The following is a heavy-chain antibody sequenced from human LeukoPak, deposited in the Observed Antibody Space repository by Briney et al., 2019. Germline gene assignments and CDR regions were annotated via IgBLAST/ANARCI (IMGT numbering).Heavy chain of an antibody. CDR1: GGSISSYY. Sequence: PSETLSLTCTVSGGSISSYYWSWIRQPPGKGLEWIGYINYSGSTKYNPSLKSRVTISVDTSKNQFSLKVSSVTAADTAFYYCAGHPSSSGLYYFDYWGQGTLVTVSS. V-gene: IGHV4-59*08. D-gene: IGHD6-19*01. J-gene: IGHJ4*02. CDR2: INYSGST. CDR3: AGHPSSSGLYYFDY.